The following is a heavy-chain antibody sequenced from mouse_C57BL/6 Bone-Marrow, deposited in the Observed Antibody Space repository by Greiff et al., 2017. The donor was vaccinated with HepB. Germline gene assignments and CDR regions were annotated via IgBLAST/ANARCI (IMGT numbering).Heavy chain of an antibody. CDR1: GYTFTSYD. CDR2: IYPRDGST. J-gene: IGHJ1*03. CDR3: ARGNYYGSWYFDV. D-gene: IGHD1-1*01. Sequence: QLQQSGPELVKPGASVKLSCKASGYTFTSYDINWVKQRPGQGLEWIGWIYPRDGSTKYNEKFKGKATLTVDTSSSTAYMELHSLTSEDSAVYFCARGNYYGSWYFDVWGTGTTVTVSS. V-gene: IGHV1-85*01.